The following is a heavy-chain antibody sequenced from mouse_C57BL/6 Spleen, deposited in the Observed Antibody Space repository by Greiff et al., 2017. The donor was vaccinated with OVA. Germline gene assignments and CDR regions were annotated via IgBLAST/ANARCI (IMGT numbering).Heavy chain of an antibody. J-gene: IGHJ2*01. CDR2: IHPNSGST. V-gene: IGHV1-64*01. Sequence: QVQLQQPGGELVKPGASVKLSCKASGYTFTSYWMHWVKQRPGQGLEWIGMIHPNSGSTNYNEKFKSKATLTVDKSSSTAYMQLSSLTSEDSAVYYCAREGLVYYGKDYWGQGTTLTVSS. D-gene: IGHD2-1*01. CDR3: AREGLVYYGKDY. CDR1: GYTFTSYW.